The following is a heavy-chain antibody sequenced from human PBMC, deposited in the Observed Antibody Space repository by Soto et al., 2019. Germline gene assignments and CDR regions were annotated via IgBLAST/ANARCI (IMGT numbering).Heavy chain of an antibody. CDR3: ARDPRYCSGGNCYSSYYYYYLDV. V-gene: IGHV3-48*01. CDR1: GFIFSSYS. J-gene: IGHJ6*03. D-gene: IGHD2-15*01. CDR2: ISSSSDTI. Sequence: EVQLVESGGGLVQPGGSLRLSCAASGFIFSSYSMNWVRQAPGKGLEWVSYISSSSDTIYYADSVKGRFTISSDNAKNSMYLQMNSVRAEDTAVYYWARDPRYCSGGNCYSSYYYYYLDVWGIGTTVTVSS.